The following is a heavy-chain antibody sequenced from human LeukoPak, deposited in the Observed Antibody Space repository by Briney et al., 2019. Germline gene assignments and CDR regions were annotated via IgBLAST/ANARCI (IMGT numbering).Heavy chain of an antibody. J-gene: IGHJ4*02. D-gene: IGHD3-16*01. CDR3: AKDHAGDSGLYEDFDS. CDR2: IRGSGHTT. V-gene: IGHV3-23*01. CDR1: GFIFSAYG. Sequence: PGGSLRLSCAASGFIFSAYGMSWVRQAPGQGLEWVSAIRGSGHTTYYADSAKGRFIISRDNSKNTLYLQMNSLRVEDTAVYYCAKDHAGDSGLYEDFDSWGQGTLVTVSS.